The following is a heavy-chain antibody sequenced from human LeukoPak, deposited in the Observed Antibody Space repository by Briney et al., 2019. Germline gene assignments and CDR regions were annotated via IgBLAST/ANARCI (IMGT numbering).Heavy chain of an antibody. J-gene: IGHJ4*02. CDR1: GGSHSRYY. CDR2: INHSGTI. D-gene: IGHD2-21*02. CDR3: ARGRYCGGDCYSATDFDY. Sequence: SETLSLTCAVYGGSHSRYYWSWIHQPPLKGLHMIGEINHSGTINYNPSLKSRVTISIDTSKNQFSLKLSSVTAADTSIYYCARGRYCGGDCYSATDFDYWGQGTLVTVSS. V-gene: IGHV4-34*01.